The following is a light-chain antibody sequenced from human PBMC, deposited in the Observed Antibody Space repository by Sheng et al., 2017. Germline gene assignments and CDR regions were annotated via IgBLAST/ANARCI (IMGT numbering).Light chain of an antibody. CDR2: GSS. Sequence: EIVLTQSPGTLSLSPGERATLSCRASQSISTNNLAWFQQKPGQAPRLLIYGSSRRATDIPDRFSGSGSGTDFTLTVSRLDPEDFAVYYCQQSDSSPYTFGQGTKLEIK. CDR1: QSISTNN. J-gene: IGKJ2*01. V-gene: IGKV3-20*01. CDR3: QQSDSSPYT.